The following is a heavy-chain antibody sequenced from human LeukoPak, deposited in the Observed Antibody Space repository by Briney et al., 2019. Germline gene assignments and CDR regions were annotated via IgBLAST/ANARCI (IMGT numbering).Heavy chain of an antibody. Sequence: GGSLRLSCAASGFTFSSSGMRWVRQAPGKGLEWVSAISGSGGSTYYADSVKGRFTISRDSSKNTMYLQMNSLRVEDTAMYYCGRDVGPWGQGTLVTVSS. CDR1: GFTFSSSG. CDR2: ISGSGGST. J-gene: IGHJ5*02. CDR3: GRDVGP. V-gene: IGHV3-23*01.